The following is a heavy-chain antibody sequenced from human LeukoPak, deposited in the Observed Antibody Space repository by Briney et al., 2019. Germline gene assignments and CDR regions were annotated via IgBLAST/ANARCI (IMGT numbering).Heavy chain of an antibody. D-gene: IGHD2-15*01. CDR1: GFTFSSYG. V-gene: IGHV3-30*03. CDR2: ISYDGSNK. J-gene: IGHJ4*02. CDR3: ASGSRIYCSGGSCYRGY. Sequence: PGGSLRLSCAASGFTFSSYGMHWVRQAPGKGLEWVAVISYDGSNKYYADSVKGRFTISRDNSKNTLYLQMNSLRAEDTAVYYCASGSRIYCSGGSCYRGYWGQGTLVTVSS.